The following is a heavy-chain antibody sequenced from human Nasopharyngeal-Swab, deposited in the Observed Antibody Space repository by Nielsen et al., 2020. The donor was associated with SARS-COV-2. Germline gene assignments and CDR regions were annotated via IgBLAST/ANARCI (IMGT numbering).Heavy chain of an antibody. Sequence: GSLRLSCAVSGGSFSGTFWSWIRQPPGKGLEWIAEINHSGSTNYNPSLKSRVTISVDTSKNQFSLKLTSVTAADTAVYYCARGTFGYTYTRPENNWFDPWGQGILVTVSS. CDR1: GGSFSGTF. CDR3: ARGTFGYTYTRPENNWFDP. CDR2: INHSGST. V-gene: IGHV4-34*01. J-gene: IGHJ5*02. D-gene: IGHD5-18*01.